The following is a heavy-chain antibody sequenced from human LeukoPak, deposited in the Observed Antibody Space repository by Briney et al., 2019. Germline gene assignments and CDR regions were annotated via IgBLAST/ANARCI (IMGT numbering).Heavy chain of an antibody. D-gene: IGHD2-15*01. J-gene: IGHJ4*02. CDR3: AREQGQVPGPLVVAGTYYFDY. Sequence: GASVKVSCKASGGTFSSYAISWVRQAPGQGLEWMGGIIPIFGTANYAQKFQGRVTITADKSTSTVYMELRSLRSEDTAVYYCAREQGQVPGPLVVAGTYYFDYWGQGTLVTVSS. CDR1: GGTFSSYA. CDR2: IIPIFGTA. V-gene: IGHV1-69*06.